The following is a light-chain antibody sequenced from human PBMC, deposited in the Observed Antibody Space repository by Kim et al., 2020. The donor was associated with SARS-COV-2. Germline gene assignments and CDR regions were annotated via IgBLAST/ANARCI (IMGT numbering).Light chain of an antibody. CDR1: GGHSTNA. CDR3: QTWGTGIWV. V-gene: IGLV4-69*01. CDR2: LNSDGSH. Sequence: ASVKPASTPSGGHSTNAIAWHQQQPEKGPRYLMKLNSDGSHSKGDGFPDRFSGSASGAERYLTISSLQSEDEADYYCQTWGTGIWVFGGGTKLTVL. J-gene: IGLJ3*02.